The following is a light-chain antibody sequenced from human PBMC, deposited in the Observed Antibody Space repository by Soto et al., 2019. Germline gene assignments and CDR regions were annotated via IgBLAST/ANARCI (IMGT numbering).Light chain of an antibody. CDR1: QSVTSN. CDR2: GVS. V-gene: IGKV3-15*01. J-gene: IGKJ5*01. CDR3: KQYDNWPS. Sequence: EIVMTLAPATLSVSPGQRATLSCRASQSVTSNLAWYQQKPGQAPRLLMYGVSTRATGIQARFSGSGSGTEFTLTIRSLQSEDFAVYYCKQYDNWPSCGPGTRLEIK.